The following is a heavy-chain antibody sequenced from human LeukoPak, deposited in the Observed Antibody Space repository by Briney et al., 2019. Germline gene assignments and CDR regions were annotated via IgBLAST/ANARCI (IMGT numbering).Heavy chain of an antibody. V-gene: IGHV3-23*01. CDR2: ISGSGDST. D-gene: IGHD1-26*01. Sequence: GGSLRLSCAASGFTFSCYAMSWVRQAPGKGLEWVSAISGSGDSTYYADSVKGRFTISRDNSKKTLYLQMNSLRAEDTAVYYCANDRLGIVGATLFDYWGQGTLVTVSS. J-gene: IGHJ4*02. CDR3: ANDRLGIVGATLFDY. CDR1: GFTFSCYA.